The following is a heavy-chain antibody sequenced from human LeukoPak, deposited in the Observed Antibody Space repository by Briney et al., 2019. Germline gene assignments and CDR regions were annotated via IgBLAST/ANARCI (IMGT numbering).Heavy chain of an antibody. CDR2: ISAYNGNT. D-gene: IGHD2-15*01. CDR1: GYTFTSYG. Sequence: ASVKVSCKAPGYTFTSYGISWVRQAPGQGLEWMGWISAYNGNTNYAQKLQGRVTMTTDTSTSTAYMELRSLRSDDTAVYYCARDLGYCSGGSCYSSGLFDYWGQGILVTVSS. CDR3: ARDLGYCSGGSCYSSGLFDY. J-gene: IGHJ4*02. V-gene: IGHV1-18*04.